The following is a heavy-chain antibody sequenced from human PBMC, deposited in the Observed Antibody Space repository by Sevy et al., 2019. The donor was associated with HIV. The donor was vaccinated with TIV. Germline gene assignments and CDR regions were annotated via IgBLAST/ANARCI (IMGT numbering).Heavy chain of an antibody. CDR3: SRGLYYYDMRGHQEPGDY. V-gene: IGHV3-74*01. CDR2: INSDGSST. J-gene: IGHJ4*02. D-gene: IGHD3-22*01. Sequence: GGSLRLSCAASGITLTPYWMHWVRQVPGKGLVWVSRINSDGSSTSYAESVKGRFTISRDNGKNTLYLQMKSLSVEDTALYCCSRGLYYYDMRGHQEPGDYWGQGVLVTVSS. CDR1: GITLTPYW.